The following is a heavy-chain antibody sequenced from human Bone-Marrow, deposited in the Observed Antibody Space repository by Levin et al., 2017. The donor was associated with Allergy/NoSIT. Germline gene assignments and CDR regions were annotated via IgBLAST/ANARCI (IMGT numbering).Heavy chain of an antibody. V-gene: IGHV3-7*01. J-gene: IGHJ6*02. CDR2: IKQDGSEK. CDR3: ARDDWQLHALEYYGMDV. Sequence: PGGSLRLSCAASGFTFSSYWMSWVRQAPGKGLEWVANIKQDGSEKYYVDSVKGRFTISRDNAKNSLYLQMNSLRAEDTAVYYCARDDWQLHALEYYGMDVWGQGTTVTVSS. D-gene: IGHD3-3*01. CDR1: GFTFSSYW.